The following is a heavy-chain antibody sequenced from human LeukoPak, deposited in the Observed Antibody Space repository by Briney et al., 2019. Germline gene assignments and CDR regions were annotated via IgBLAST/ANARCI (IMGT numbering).Heavy chain of an antibody. CDR1: GYTFTNYW. CDR3: ARHDSSGWYAPVSY. D-gene: IGHD6-19*01. V-gene: IGHV5-51*01. J-gene: IGHJ4*02. CDR2: IYPGDSDT. Sequence: GASLKISCQGSGYTFTNYWIGWVRQMPGKGLEFMGIIYPGDSDTRYSPSFQGQVTISVDKSINTAYLQWSSLKASDTAMYYCARHDSSGWYAPVSYWGQGTLVTVSS.